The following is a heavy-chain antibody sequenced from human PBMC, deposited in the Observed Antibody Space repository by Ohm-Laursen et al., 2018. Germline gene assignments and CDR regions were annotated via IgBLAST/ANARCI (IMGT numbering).Heavy chain of an antibody. Sequence: SLRLSCTASGFTVNNNYMSWVRQAPGKGLEWVAVISYDGSNKYYADSVKGRFTISRDNSKNTLYLQMNSLRAEDTAVYYCAKEANRYCSGGSCKLFDYWGQGTLVTVSS. V-gene: IGHV3-30*18. CDR2: ISYDGSNK. CDR3: AKEANRYCSGGSCKLFDY. D-gene: IGHD2-15*01. CDR1: GFTVNNNY. J-gene: IGHJ4*02.